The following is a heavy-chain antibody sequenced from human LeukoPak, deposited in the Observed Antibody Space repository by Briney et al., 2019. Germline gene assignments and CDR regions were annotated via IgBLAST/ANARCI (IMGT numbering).Heavy chain of an antibody. CDR1: GFSFRSFW. J-gene: IGHJ4*02. V-gene: IGHV3-7*03. CDR3: ARVAYSAYDYPTLLPPFDY. D-gene: IGHD5-12*01. CDR2: IDEDGNEK. Sequence: GGSLRLSCAGSGFSFRSFWMSWVRQAPGKGLEWVANIDEDGNEKNYVDFVKGRFTISRDNAKNSLYLQMNSLRAEDTALYSCARVAYSAYDYPTLLPPFDYWGQGTLVTVSS.